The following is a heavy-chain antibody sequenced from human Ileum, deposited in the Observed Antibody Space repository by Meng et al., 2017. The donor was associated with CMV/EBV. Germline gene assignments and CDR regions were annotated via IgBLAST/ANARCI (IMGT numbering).Heavy chain of an antibody. J-gene: IGHJ4*02. V-gene: IGHV1-69*05. D-gene: IGHD2-2*01. CDR1: GGTFSSYA. CDR3: ARDYGCSSTSCYAY. Sequence: SGGTFSSYAISWVRQAPGQGLEWMGGLIPIFGTANYAQKFQGRVTITTDESTSTAYMELSSLRSEDTAVYYCARDYGCSSTSCYAYWGQGTLVTVSS. CDR2: LIPIFGTA.